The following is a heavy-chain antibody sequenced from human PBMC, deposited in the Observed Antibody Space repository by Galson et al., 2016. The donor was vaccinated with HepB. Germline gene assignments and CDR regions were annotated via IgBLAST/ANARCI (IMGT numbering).Heavy chain of an antibody. CDR3: ARDLIDYDSGGYGFDC. V-gene: IGHV3-30*03. J-gene: IGHJ4*02. Sequence: SLRLSCAASGFSFRGHSMNWVRQAPGKGLKWVAVISYDGSNKYYADSVKGRFTISRDNSKNTLYLQMNSLRAEDTAVYYCARDLIDYDSGGYGFDCWGQGILVTVSS. CDR2: ISYDGSNK. CDR1: GFSFRGHS. D-gene: IGHD3-22*01.